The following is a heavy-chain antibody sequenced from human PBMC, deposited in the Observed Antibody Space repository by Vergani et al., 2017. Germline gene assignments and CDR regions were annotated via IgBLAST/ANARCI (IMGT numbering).Heavy chain of an antibody. V-gene: IGHV3-74*01. CDR1: GFTFSSYW. CDR2: INSYGSST. D-gene: IGHD1-26*01. Sequence: EVQLVESGGGLVQPGGSLRLSCAASGFTFSSYWMHWVRQAPGKGLVWVSCINSYGSSTSYADSVKGRFTISRDNAKNTLYLQMNSLRAEDTAVYYCATSYLVGATPLPDYWGQGTLVTVSS. J-gene: IGHJ4*02. CDR3: ATSYLVGATPLPDY.